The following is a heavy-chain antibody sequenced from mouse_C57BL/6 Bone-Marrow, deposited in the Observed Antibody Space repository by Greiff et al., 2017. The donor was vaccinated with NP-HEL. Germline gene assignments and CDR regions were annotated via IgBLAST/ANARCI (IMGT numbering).Heavy chain of an antibody. CDR1: GFTFSDYY. D-gene: IGHD1-1*01. CDR3: AREGIYYGSSHWYFDV. V-gene: IGHV5-16*01. J-gene: IGHJ1*03. Sequence: EVQLVESEGGLVQPGSSMKLSCTASGFTFSDYYMAWVRQVPEKGLEWVANINYDGSSTYYLDSLKSRFIISRDNAKNILYLQMSSLKSEDTATYYCAREGIYYGSSHWYFDVWGTGTTVTVSS. CDR2: INYDGSST.